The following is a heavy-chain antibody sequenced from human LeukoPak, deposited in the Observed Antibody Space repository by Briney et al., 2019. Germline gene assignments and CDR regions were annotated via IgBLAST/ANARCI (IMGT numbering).Heavy chain of an antibody. CDR3: ATWFGEDAFDI. CDR2: ISYDGSNK. Sequence: PGRSLRLSCAASGFTFSSYGMHWVRQAPGKGLEWVAVISYDGSNKYYADSVKGRFTISRDNSKNTLYLQMNSLRAEDTAVYYCATWFGEDAFDIWGQGTMVTVSS. J-gene: IGHJ3*02. D-gene: IGHD3-10*01. V-gene: IGHV3-30*03. CDR1: GFTFSSYG.